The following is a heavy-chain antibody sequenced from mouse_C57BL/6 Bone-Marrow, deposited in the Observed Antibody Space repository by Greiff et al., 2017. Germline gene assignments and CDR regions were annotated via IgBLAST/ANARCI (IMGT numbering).Heavy chain of an antibody. CDR3: ARPYYSNYWYFDV. Sequence: QFHVKQPGAELVKPGASVKMSCKASGYTFTSYWITWVKQRPGQGLEWIGDIYPGSGSTNYNEKFKSKATLTVDTSSSTAYMQLSSLTSEDSAVYYCARPYYSNYWYFDVWGTGTTVTVSS. J-gene: IGHJ1*03. D-gene: IGHD2-5*01. V-gene: IGHV1-55*01. CDR1: GYTFTSYW. CDR2: IYPGSGST.